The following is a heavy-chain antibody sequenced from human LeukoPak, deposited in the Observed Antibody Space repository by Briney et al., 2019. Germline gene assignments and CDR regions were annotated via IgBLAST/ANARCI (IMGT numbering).Heavy chain of an antibody. Sequence: GTSVKVSCKASGFTFSNSAVQWVRQARGQRLEWIGWIVVGSGNTNYARKFQERVTITRDMSTSTAYMELSSLRSEDTAVYYCTSDPTFYSGRYCFDYWGQGTLVTVSS. CDR3: TSDPTFYSGRYCFDY. CDR2: IVVGSGNT. J-gene: IGHJ4*02. D-gene: IGHD1-26*01. CDR1: GFTFSNSA. V-gene: IGHV1-58*01.